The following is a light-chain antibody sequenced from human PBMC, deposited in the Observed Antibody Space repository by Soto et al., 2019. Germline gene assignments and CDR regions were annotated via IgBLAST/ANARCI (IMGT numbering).Light chain of an antibody. Sequence: EIVLTQSPGTLSLSPGERATLSCRASQSVTSSYLAWYQQKPGQAPRLLIYGASSRATGIPDRFSGSGSGTDFTLTISRLEPEDFAVYYCHQYGSSPDFGGGTKVEIK. CDR3: HQYGSSPD. CDR2: GAS. CDR1: QSVTSSY. J-gene: IGKJ4*01. V-gene: IGKV3-20*01.